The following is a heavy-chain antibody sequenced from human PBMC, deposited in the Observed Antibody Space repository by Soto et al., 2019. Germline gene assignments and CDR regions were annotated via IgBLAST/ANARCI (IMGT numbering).Heavy chain of an antibody. D-gene: IGHD3-22*01. J-gene: IGHJ4*02. Sequence: TSQPLSLTSTVSGGYIISFDGSWIRQQPGKGLEFIGYIYYTGSTNYNPSLKSRVTISVDTSKNQFSLKLSSMTAADTAVYYRARGSHYYDSSGYYWVYWGQGTLVTVSS. CDR1: GGYIISFD. CDR3: ARGSHYYDSSGYYWVY. V-gene: IGHV4-59*01. CDR2: IYYTGST.